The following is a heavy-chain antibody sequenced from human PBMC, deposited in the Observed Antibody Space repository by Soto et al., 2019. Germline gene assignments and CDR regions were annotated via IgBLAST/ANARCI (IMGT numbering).Heavy chain of an antibody. V-gene: IGHV1-8*01. J-gene: IGHJ4*02. D-gene: IGHD3-10*01. CDR1: GYTFTNYD. CDR3: ARNPPWFGECDY. CDR2: MNPNSGNT. Sequence: ASVKVSCKASGYTFTNYDINWVRQATGQGFEWMGWMNPNSGNTGYAQKFQGRVTMSWNSSIGTAYMELSSLTSEDTALYYCARNPPWFGECDYWGQGSLVTVSS.